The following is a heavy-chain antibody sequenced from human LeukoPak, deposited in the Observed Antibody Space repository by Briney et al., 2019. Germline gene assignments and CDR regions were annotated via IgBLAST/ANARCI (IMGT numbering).Heavy chain of an antibody. CDR1: GGTFSSYA. CDR3: ASKQYRRDAFDI. Sequence: ASVKVSCKASGGTFSSYAISWVRQAPGQGLEWMGGIIPIFGTANYAQKFQGRVTITTDESTSTAYMELSSLRSEDTAVYYCASKQYRRDAFDIWGQGTMVTVSS. V-gene: IGHV1-69*05. J-gene: IGHJ3*02. D-gene: IGHD6-19*01. CDR2: IIPIFGTA.